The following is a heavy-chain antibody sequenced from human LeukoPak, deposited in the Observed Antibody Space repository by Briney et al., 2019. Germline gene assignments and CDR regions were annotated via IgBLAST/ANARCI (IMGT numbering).Heavy chain of an antibody. J-gene: IGHJ5*02. CDR2: IYPGDSDT. V-gene: IGHV5-51*01. CDR1: GYSFTSYW. D-gene: IGHD4-17*01. CDR3: ARRVSVTTVTRRTEHNWFDP. Sequence: GESLKISCKGSGYSFTSYWIGWVRQMPGKGLEWMGIIYPGDSDTRYSPSFQGQVTISADKSISTAYLQWSSLKASDTAMYYCARRVSVTTVTRRTEHNWFDPWGRGTLVTVSS.